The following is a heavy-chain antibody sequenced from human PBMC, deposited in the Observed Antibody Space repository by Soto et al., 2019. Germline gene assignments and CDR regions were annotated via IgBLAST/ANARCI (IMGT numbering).Heavy chain of an antibody. J-gene: IGHJ4*02. CDR3: AKDRRELSGFDD. CDR1: GFTFSSYG. Sequence: GGSLRLSCAASGFTFSSYGMHWVRQAPGKGLEWVAVISYDGSNKYYADSVKGRFTISRDNSKNTLYLQMNSLRAEDTAVYYCAKDRRELSGFDDWGQGTLVTVSS. CDR2: ISYDGSNK. D-gene: IGHD1-26*01. V-gene: IGHV3-30*18.